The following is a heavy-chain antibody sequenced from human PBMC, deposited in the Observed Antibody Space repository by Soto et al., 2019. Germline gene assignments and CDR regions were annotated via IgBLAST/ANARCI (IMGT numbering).Heavy chain of an antibody. CDR2: ISSSSSYT. V-gene: IGHV3-11*06. CDR3: AREKWAGYYGSGSYFRYYGMDV. Sequence: PGGSLRLSCAASGFTFSDYYMSWIRQAPGKGLEWVSYISSSSSYTNYADSVKGRFTISRDNAKNSLYLQMNSLRAEDTAVYYCAREKWAGYYGSGSYFRYYGMDVWGQGTTVTVSS. J-gene: IGHJ6*02. D-gene: IGHD3-10*01. CDR1: GFTFSDYY.